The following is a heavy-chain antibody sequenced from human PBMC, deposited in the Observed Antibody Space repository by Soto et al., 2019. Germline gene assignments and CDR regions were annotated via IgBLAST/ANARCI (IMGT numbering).Heavy chain of an antibody. V-gene: IGHV4-4*07. CDR2: IYTSGST. J-gene: IGHJ6*02. D-gene: IGHD6-6*01. CDR3: ARDEQLVPTYYYYGMDV. Sequence: PSETLSLTCTVSGGSISSYYWSWIRQPAGKGLEWIGRIYTSGSTNYNPSLKSRVTMSVDTSKNQFSLKLSSVTAADTGVYYCARDEQLVPTYYYYGMDVWGQGTTVTVSS. CDR1: GGSISSYY.